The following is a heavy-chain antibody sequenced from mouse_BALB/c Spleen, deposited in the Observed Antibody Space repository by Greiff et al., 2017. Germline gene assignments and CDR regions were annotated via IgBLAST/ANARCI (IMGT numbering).Heavy chain of an antibody. J-gene: IGHJ4*01. CDR1: ASNIKDPY. CDR2: IDPANGNT. Sequence: EVHLHQSGAELLKPGASAKWSSPPSASNIKDPYRHGVKQRPEQGLEWIGRIDPANGNTKYDPKFQGKATITADTSSNTAYLQLSSLTSEDTAVYYCARGDYRRAMDYWGQGTSVTVSS. V-gene: IGHV14-3*02. CDR3: ARGDYRRAMDY. D-gene: IGHD2-13*01.